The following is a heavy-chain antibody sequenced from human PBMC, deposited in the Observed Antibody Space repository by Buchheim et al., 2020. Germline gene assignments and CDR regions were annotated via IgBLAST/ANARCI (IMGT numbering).Heavy chain of an antibody. Sequence: EVQLVESGGGLAGPGGSLTLSCATSGFTFHDHWMSWIRQAPGKGLEWIARVKSTSAGGTIDYVTSVKGSFVISRDDSKNMLYLQMNSLKNEDTAVYYCTTEPRYWGQGTL. D-gene: IGHD3-9*01. CDR1: GFTFHDHW. V-gene: IGHV3-15*01. J-gene: IGHJ4*02. CDR3: TTEPRY. CDR2: VKSTSAGGTI.